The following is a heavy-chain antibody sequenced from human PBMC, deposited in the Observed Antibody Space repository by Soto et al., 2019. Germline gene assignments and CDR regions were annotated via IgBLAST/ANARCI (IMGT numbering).Heavy chain of an antibody. CDR3: ARKTYGSGSYYNDY. D-gene: IGHD3-10*01. Sequence: GASVKVSCKASGYTFTSYGISWVRQAPGQGLEWMGWISAYNGNTNYAQKLQGRVTMTADTSTSTAYMELRSLRSDDTAVYYCARKTYGSGSYYNDYWGQGTLVTVSS. CDR2: ISAYNGNT. CDR1: GYTFTSYG. V-gene: IGHV1-18*01. J-gene: IGHJ4*02.